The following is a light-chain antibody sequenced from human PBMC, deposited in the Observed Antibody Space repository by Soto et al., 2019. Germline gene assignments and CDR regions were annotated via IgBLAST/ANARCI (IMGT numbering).Light chain of an antibody. V-gene: IGLV2-14*01. J-gene: IGLJ1*01. CDR2: EVS. CDR1: SSDVGGYNY. Sequence: QSALAQPASVSGSPGKSISISCTGTSSDVGGYNYVSWYQQHPGKAPKLMIFEVSNRPSGVSNRFSGSKSVITASLTISGLQAEDEADYYCSSYTSSITPYVFGTGTKVTVL. CDR3: SSYTSSITPYV.